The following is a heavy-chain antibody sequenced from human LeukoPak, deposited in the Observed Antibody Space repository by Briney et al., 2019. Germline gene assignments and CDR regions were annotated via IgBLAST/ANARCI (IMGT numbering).Heavy chain of an antibody. J-gene: IGHJ4*02. CDR1: GFTFSSYS. D-gene: IGHD7-27*01. Sequence: GGSLRLSCAASGFTFSSYSMNWVRQAPGKGLEWVSSISSSSSYIYYADSVKGRFTISRDNAENSLYLQMNSLRAEDTAVYYCARVPRTGDWDYWGQGTLVTVSS. V-gene: IGHV3-21*01. CDR3: ARVPRTGDWDY. CDR2: ISSSSSYI.